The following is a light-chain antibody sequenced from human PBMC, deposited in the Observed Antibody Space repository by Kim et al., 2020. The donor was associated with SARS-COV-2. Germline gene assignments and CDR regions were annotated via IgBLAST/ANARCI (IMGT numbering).Light chain of an antibody. Sequence: SYELTQPPSVSVSPGQTARITCSGDALPKQYAYWYQQKSGQAPVLVIYKDSERPSGIPERFSGSSSGTTVTLTISGVQAEDEADYYCQSADSSGTYPVV. J-gene: IGLJ2*01. CDR1: ALPKQY. CDR2: KDS. V-gene: IGLV3-25*03. CDR3: QSADSSGTYPVV.